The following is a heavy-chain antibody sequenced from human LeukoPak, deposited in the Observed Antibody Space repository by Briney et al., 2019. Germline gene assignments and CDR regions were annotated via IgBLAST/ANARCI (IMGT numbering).Heavy chain of an antibody. CDR1: GFTFSSSA. V-gene: IGHV3-23*01. CDR2: ISNNGGYT. Sequence: GGSLRLSCAASGFTFSSSAMSWVRQAPGKGLEWVSAISNNGGYTYYAGSVKGRFSISRDNSKNTLYLQMNSLRAEDTALYYCAKKVVVGATSPYSDFQDWGQGTLVTVSS. CDR3: AKKVVVGATSPYSDFQD. J-gene: IGHJ1*01. D-gene: IGHD1-26*01.